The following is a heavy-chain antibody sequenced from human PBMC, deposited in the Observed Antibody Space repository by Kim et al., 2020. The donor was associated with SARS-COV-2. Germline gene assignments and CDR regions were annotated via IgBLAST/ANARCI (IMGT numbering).Heavy chain of an antibody. D-gene: IGHD6-19*01. CDR2: ISGNGGST. J-gene: IGHJ4*02. CDR3: AKGAGAPFFFDY. Sequence: GGSLRLSCAASGFTFSSYAMSWVRQAPGKGLEWVSSISGNGGSTYYADSVKGRFTISRDNSKNTLFLQMNNLRAEDTAVYYRAKGAGAPFFFDYWGQGTLVTVSS. CDR1: GFTFSSYA. V-gene: IGHV3-23*01.